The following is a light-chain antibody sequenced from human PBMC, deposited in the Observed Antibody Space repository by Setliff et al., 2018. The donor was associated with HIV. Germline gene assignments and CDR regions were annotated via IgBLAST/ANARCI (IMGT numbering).Light chain of an antibody. CDR3: SSYTSIITFV. CDR2: EVS. J-gene: IGLJ1*01. CDR1: SSDVGNYNR. V-gene: IGLV2-18*02. Sequence: SALTQPPSVSGSPGQSVTISCTGTSSDVGNYNRVSWYQQPPGAAPKLIIYEVSNRPSGVPDRFSGSKSGNTASLTISGLQAEDEAPYFCSSYTSIITFVFGTGTKVTVL.